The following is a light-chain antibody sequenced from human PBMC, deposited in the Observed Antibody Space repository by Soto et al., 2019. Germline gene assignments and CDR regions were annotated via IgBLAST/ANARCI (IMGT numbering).Light chain of an antibody. Sequence: DIVMTQSPDSLAVSLGERATINCKSSRSVLYSSNNKNYLAWYQQKAGQPPKLLIYWASTRESGVPDRFSGSGSGTDFTLTISSLQAEDVAVYYCQQCYSVPYTFGQGTKLEIK. CDR3: QQCYSVPYT. V-gene: IGKV4-1*01. CDR1: RSVLYSSNNKNY. CDR2: WAS. J-gene: IGKJ2*01.